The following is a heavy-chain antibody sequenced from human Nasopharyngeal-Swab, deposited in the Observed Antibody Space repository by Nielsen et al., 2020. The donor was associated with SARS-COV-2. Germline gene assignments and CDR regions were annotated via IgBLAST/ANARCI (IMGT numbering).Heavy chain of an antibody. CDR2: IFSNDEK. D-gene: IGHD3-22*01. CDR1: GFSLSNARMG. CDR3: ARIPAPLNERDYYDSSGALYYFDY. Sequence: SGPTLVKPTETLTLTCTVSGFSLSNARMGVSWIRQPPGKALEWLAHIFSNDEKSYSTSLKSRLTISKDTSKSQVVLTMTNMDPVDTATYYCARIPAPLNERDYYDSSGALYYFDYWGQGTLVTVSS. J-gene: IGHJ4*02. V-gene: IGHV2-26*01.